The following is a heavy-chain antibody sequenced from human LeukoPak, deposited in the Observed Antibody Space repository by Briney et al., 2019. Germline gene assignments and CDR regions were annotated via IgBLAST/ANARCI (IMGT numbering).Heavy chain of an antibody. V-gene: IGHV3-48*04. CDR3: ARSYYDILTGYDYYMDV. CDR1: GFTFSSYS. CDR2: IGSSSSTI. Sequence: QAGGSLRLSCAASGFTFSSYSMNWVRQAPGKGLEWVSYIGSSSSTIYYADSVKGRFTISRDNAKNSLYLQMNSLRAEDTAVYYCARSYYDILTGYDYYMDVWGKGTTVTVSS. D-gene: IGHD3-9*01. J-gene: IGHJ6*03.